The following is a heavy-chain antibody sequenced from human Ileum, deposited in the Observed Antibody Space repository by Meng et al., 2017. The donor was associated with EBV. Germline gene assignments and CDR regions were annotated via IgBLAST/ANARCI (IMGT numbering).Heavy chain of an antibody. CDR2: IYHSGST. CDR1: GDSISSNNW. Sequence: QVHLQGSGPGLVKPSGTLSLPCAVSGDSISSNNWWSWVRQPPGKGLEWIGEIYHSGSTNYNPSFKSRVTMSVDKSKNQISLNLSSVTAADTAVYYCASGRDYAWHSWGRGTLVTVSS. CDR3: ASGRDYAWHS. D-gene: IGHD4-17*01. V-gene: IGHV4-4*02. J-gene: IGHJ4*02.